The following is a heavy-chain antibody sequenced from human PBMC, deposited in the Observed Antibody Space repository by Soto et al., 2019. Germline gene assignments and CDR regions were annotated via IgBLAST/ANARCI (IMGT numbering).Heavy chain of an antibody. Sequence: DVQMVESGGGLVQPGGSLRLSCVASSGFTFSSHWMHWVRQAPGKGLVWVSRISRDGTSTNYADSVKGRFTISRDNAKNTLYLQMNSLRAEDTAIYYCARRPSGSGFYVGDYWGQGTQVTVSS. J-gene: IGHJ4*02. CDR2: ISRDGTST. V-gene: IGHV3-74*01. D-gene: IGHD6-19*01. CDR3: ARRPSGSGFYVGDY. CDR1: SGFTFSSHW.